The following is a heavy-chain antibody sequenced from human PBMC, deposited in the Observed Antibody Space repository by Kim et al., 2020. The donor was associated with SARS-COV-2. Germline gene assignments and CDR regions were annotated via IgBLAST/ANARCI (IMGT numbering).Heavy chain of an antibody. V-gene: IGHV4-39*01. Sequence: SETLSLTCTVSGGSISSSSYYWGWIRQPPGKGLEWIGSIYYSGSTYYNPSLKSRVTISVDTSKNQFSLKLSSVTAADTAVYYCARLDTGVVTYYYYGMDVWGQGTTVTVSS. CDR1: GGSISSSSYY. J-gene: IGHJ6*02. CDR3: ARLDTGVVTYYYYGMDV. D-gene: IGHD5-18*01. CDR2: IYYSGST.